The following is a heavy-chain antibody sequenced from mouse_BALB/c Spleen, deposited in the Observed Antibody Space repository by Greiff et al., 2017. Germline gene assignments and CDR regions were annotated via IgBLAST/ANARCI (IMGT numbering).Heavy chain of an antibody. D-gene: IGHD1-1*01. J-gene: IGHJ4*01. Sequence: EVQLQQSGPGLVKPSQSLSLTCTVTGYSITSDYAWNWIRQFPGNKLEWMGYISYSGSTSYNPSLKSRISITRDTSKNQFFLQLNSVTTEDTATYYCARGYGSSSYYAMDYWGQGTSVTVSS. CDR3: ARGYGSSSYYAMDY. V-gene: IGHV3-2*02. CDR1: GYSITSDYA. CDR2: ISYSGST.